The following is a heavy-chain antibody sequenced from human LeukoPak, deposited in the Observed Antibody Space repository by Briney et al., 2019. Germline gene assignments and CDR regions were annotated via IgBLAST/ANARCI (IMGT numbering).Heavy chain of an antibody. D-gene: IGHD3-3*01. J-gene: IGHJ3*02. CDR3: ARAYFTIFGVADAFDI. CDR1: GFTFSSYS. V-gene: IGHV3-21*01. Sequence: GGSLRLSCAASGFTFSSYSMNWVRQAPGKGLEWVSSISSSSSYIYYADSVKGRFTISRDSAKNSLYLQMNSLRAEDTAVYYCARAYFTIFGVADAFDIWGQGTMVTVSS. CDR2: ISSSSSYI.